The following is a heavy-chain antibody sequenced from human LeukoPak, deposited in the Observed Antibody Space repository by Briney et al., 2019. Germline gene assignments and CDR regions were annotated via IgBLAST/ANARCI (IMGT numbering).Heavy chain of an antibody. D-gene: IGHD4-17*01. CDR1: GYSISSGYY. CDR2: IYHSGST. J-gene: IGHJ4*02. Sequence: PSETLSLTCAVSGYSISSGYYWGWIRQPPGKGLEWIGSIYHSGSTYYNPSLKSRVTISVDTSKNQFSLKLSSVTAADTAVHYCARGTIRYYFDYWGQGTLVTVSS. V-gene: IGHV4-38-2*01. CDR3: ARGTIRYYFDY.